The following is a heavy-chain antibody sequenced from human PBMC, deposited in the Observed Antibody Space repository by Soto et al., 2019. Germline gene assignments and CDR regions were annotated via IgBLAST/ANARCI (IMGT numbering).Heavy chain of an antibody. CDR3: ASHCSHYDFWSGYYGSLACFYP. CDR1: VGSFSGYY. J-gene: IGHJ5*02. Sequence: QVQLQQWGAGLLKPSETLSLTCAVYVGSFSGYYWSWIRQPPGKGLEWIGEINHSGSTNSNPSLKLPVHISLHTSNNQFSLKLSSVTASDTAVYYCASHCSHYDFWSGYYGSLACFYPWGQGTLVTVSS. CDR2: INHSGST. V-gene: IGHV4-34*01. D-gene: IGHD3-3*01.